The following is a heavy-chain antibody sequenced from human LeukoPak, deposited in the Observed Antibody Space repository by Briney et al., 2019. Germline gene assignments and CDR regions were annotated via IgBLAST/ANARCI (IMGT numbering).Heavy chain of an antibody. CDR2: IKQDGSEK. CDR3: ARDAQYYYYYCMDV. J-gene: IGHJ6*03. V-gene: IGHV3-7*01. Sequence: GGSLRLSCAASGFTFSSYWMSWVRQAPGKGLEWVANIKQDGSEKYYVDSVKGRFTISRDNAKNALYLQMNSLIAEDTAVYYCARDAQYYYYYCMDVWGKGTTVTVSS. CDR1: GFTFSSYW.